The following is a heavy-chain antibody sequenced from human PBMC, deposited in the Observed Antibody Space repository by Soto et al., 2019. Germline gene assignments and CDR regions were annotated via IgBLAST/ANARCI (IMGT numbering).Heavy chain of an antibody. CDR3: ARDEGYCSSTSCYGRGRFDY. V-gene: IGHV3-11*01. CDR2: ISSSGSTI. D-gene: IGHD2-2*01. J-gene: IGHJ4*02. Sequence: QVQLVESGGGLVKPGGSLRLSCAASGFTFSDYYMSWIRQAPGKGLEWVSYISSSGSTIYYADSVKGLFTISRDNAKNSLYLQMNSLRAEDTAVYYCARDEGYCSSTSCYGRGRFDYWGQGTLVTVSS. CDR1: GFTFSDYY.